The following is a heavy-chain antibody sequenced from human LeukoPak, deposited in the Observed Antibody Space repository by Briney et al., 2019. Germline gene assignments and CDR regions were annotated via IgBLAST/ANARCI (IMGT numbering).Heavy chain of an antibody. CDR2: IYSGGST. Sequence: GGSLRLSCAASGFTVSSNYMSWVRQAPGKGLEWVSVIYSGGSTYYADSVRGRFTISRDNSKSTLYLQMNSLRAEDTAVYYCARGLGDNSGYYFGYFAYWGQGTLVTVSS. CDR1: GFTVSSNY. V-gene: IGHV3-66*01. D-gene: IGHD3-22*01. CDR3: ARGLGDNSGYYFGYFAY. J-gene: IGHJ4*02.